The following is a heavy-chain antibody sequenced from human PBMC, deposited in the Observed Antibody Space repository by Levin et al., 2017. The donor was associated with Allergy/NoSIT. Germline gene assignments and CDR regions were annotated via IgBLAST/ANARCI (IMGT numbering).Heavy chain of an antibody. V-gene: IGHV3-9*01. CDR3: ASMAVAGTRPHY. J-gene: IGHJ4*02. CDR1: GFTFDDYA. D-gene: IGHD6-19*01. CDR2: ISWNSGSI. Sequence: HTGGSLRLSCAASGFTFDDYAMHWVRQAPGKGLEWVSGISWNSGSIGYADSVKGRFTISRDNAKNSLYLQMNSLRAEDTALYYCASMAVAGTRPHYWGQGTLVTVSS.